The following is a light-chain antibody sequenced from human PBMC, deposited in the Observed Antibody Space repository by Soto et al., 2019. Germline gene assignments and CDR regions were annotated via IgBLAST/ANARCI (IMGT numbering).Light chain of an antibody. Sequence: QSALTQPPSVSGSPGQRVTISCTGSSSNIGAGYGVHWYQQLPGTAPKLLIHGNRNRPSGVPDRFSGSKSGTSASLAITGLQAEDEADYYCQSYDSSLSGYVFGTGTKVTVL. J-gene: IGLJ1*01. CDR2: GNR. CDR3: QSYDSSLSGYV. CDR1: SSNIGAGYG. V-gene: IGLV1-40*01.